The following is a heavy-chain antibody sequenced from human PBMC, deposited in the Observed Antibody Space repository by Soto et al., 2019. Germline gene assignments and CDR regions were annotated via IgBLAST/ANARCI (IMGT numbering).Heavy chain of an antibody. Sequence: ASVKVSCKASGYTFTSYGISWVRQAPGQGLEWMGWISAYNGNTNYAQKLQGRVTMTTDTSKNQFSLQLNSVTPEDTAVYYCARAYCSGGSCWAWSNWFDPWGQGTLVTVSS. CDR2: ISAYNGNT. J-gene: IGHJ5*02. V-gene: IGHV1-18*01. CDR1: GYTFTSYG. D-gene: IGHD2-15*01. CDR3: ARAYCSGGSCWAWSNWFDP.